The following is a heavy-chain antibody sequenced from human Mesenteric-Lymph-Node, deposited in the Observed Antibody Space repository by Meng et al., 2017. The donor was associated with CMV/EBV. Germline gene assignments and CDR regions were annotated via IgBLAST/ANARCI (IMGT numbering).Heavy chain of an antibody. D-gene: IGHD3-22*01. V-gene: IGHV4-39*01. J-gene: IGHJ4*02. CDR1: GDSISNSTYY. CDR2: VHHSGTT. Sequence: QLQLQESGPGLVKPSGTPSLSCIVSGDSISNSTYYWTWIRQPPGKGLEWIGSVHHSGTTYYNPSLKGRLTISVDTSANLFSLRLTTVTAADTATYYCARRGNYDSDYSEYWGQGTLVTVSS. CDR3: ARRGNYDSDYSEY.